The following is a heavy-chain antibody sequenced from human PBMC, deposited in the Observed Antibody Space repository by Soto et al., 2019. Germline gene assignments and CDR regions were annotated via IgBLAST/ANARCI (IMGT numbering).Heavy chain of an antibody. Sequence: PGESLKISCKGSGYNFTTYWIGWVRQMPGRGLEWMGFVYPGDSDTRYSPSFQGQVTISADKSISTAYLLWSSPKASDTAIYYCATNPYSSSWSSYYMDVWGRGTTVTVSS. J-gene: IGHJ6*03. D-gene: IGHD6-13*01. V-gene: IGHV5-51*01. CDR2: VYPGDSDT. CDR3: ATNPYSSSWSSYYMDV. CDR1: GYNFTTYW.